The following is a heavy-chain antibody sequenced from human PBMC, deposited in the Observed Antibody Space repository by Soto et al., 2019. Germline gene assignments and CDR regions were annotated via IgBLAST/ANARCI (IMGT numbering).Heavy chain of an antibody. Sequence: QVQLQESGPGLVKPSQTLSLICTVSGTSITSVGYYWSWIRQHPGKGLEWIGCIYSSGSTSYNPSLKIRRAMSVDTSKNQFSLSLSSVTAADTDVYYCTRGTLHWGQGTLVTVSS. V-gene: IGHV4-31*03. J-gene: IGHJ4*02. CDR1: GTSITSVGYY. CDR3: TRGTLH. CDR2: IYSSGST.